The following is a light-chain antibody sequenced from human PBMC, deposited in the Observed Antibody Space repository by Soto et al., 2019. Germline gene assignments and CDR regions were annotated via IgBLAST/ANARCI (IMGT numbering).Light chain of an antibody. CDR1: SNDIGSYNR. CDR3: NSFTTSSTYV. J-gene: IGLJ1*01. CDR2: EVN. Sequence: QSVLTQPASVSGSPGQSITISCSGTSNDIGSYNRVSWYQQPPGTAPKLIIYEVNNRPSGVPDRFSGSKSGNTASLTISGLQAEDEADYYCNSFTTSSTYVFGTGTKLTVL. V-gene: IGLV2-18*02.